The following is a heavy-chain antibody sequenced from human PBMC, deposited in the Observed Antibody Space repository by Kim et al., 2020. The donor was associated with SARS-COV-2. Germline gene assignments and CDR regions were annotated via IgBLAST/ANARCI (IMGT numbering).Heavy chain of an antibody. J-gene: IGHJ4*02. CDR2: ISSSSSYT. CDR3: ARVLGYCSSTSCYNYFDY. D-gene: IGHD2-2*02. V-gene: IGHV3-11*05. CDR1: GFTFSDYY. Sequence: GGSLRLSCAASGFTFSDYYMSWIRQAPGKGLEWVSYISSSSSYTNYADSVKGRFTISRDNAKNSLYLQMNSLRAEDTAVYYCARVLGYCSSTSCYNYFDYWGQGTLSPSPQ.